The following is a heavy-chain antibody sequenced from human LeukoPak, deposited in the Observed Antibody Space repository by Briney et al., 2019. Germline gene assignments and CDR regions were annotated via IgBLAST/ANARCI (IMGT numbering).Heavy chain of an antibody. J-gene: IGHJ6*03. V-gene: IGHV3-13*01. Sequence: QPGGSLRLSCAASGFTFSTYDMHWVRQVSGKGLEWVSSIGTIGDTFYPGSVKGRFTISRENAENSLYLQMNGLRAGDTAVYYCARATVIGNAPVPGYMDVWGKGTTVTVSS. D-gene: IGHD2-21*01. CDR3: ARATVIGNAPVPGYMDV. CDR2: IGTIGDT. CDR1: GFTFSTYD.